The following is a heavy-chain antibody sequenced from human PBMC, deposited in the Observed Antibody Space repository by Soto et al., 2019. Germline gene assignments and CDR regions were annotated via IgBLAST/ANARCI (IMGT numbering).Heavy chain of an antibody. CDR2: ISGSGGST. Sequence: EVQLLESGGGLVQPGGSLRLSCAASGFTFSSYAMSWVRQAPGKGLEWVSAISGSGGSTYYADSVKGRFTISRDNSKNTLYLQMNSLRAEDTAVYYCAKDQAPGVTTLKGNFDYWGQGTLVTVSS. V-gene: IGHV3-23*01. J-gene: IGHJ4*02. CDR1: GFTFSSYA. CDR3: AKDQAPGVTTLKGNFDY. D-gene: IGHD4-17*01.